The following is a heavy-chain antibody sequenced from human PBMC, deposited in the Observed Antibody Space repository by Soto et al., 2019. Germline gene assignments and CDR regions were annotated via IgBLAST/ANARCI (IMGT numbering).Heavy chain of an antibody. CDR2: ISGSGGST. D-gene: IGHD4-17*01. CDR1: GFTFSSYA. CDR3: AKDGTTVTTLMPEIFDY. Sequence: GGSLRLSCAASGFTFSSYAMSWVRQAPGKGLEWVSAISGSGGSTYYADSVKGRFTISRDNSKNTLYLQMNSLRAEDTAVYYCAKDGTTVTTLMPEIFDYWGQGTLVTVSS. J-gene: IGHJ4*02. V-gene: IGHV3-23*01.